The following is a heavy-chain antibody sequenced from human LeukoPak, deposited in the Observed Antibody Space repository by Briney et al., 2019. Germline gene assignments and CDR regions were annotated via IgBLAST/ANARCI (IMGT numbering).Heavy chain of an antibody. CDR2: ISGSDGST. Sequence: GGSLRLSCAASGFTFSSYAMSWVRQAPGKGLEWVSAISGSDGSTYYADSVKGRFTISRDNSKNTLYLQMNSLRAEDTAVYYCAKDYERDGYNDYWGQGTLVTVSS. CDR1: GFTFSSYA. CDR3: AKDYERDGYNDY. J-gene: IGHJ4*02. V-gene: IGHV3-23*01. D-gene: IGHD5-24*01.